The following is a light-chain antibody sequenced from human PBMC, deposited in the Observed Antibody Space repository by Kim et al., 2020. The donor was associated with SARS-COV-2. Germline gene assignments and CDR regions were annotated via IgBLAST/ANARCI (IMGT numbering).Light chain of an antibody. CDR1: QDIRDQ. CDR3: QQYDSDHS. CDR2: DAV. V-gene: IGKV1-33*01. J-gene: IGKJ2*03. Sequence: LSASIGDRVTLACRASQDIRDQLGWFQHRPGQAPTVLIYDAVTLQEGVPSRFSGSGSGTDFTLTISRLQPEDFATYYCQQYDSDHSFGQGTKLEI.